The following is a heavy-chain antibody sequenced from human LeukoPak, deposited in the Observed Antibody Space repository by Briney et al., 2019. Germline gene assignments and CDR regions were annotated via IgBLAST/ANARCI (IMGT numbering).Heavy chain of an antibody. J-gene: IGHJ3*02. D-gene: IGHD2-2*01. V-gene: IGHV3-7*01. CDR2: IGQDGTEK. CDR1: GFNFSSHW. Sequence: GGSLRLSCAASGFNFSSHWMSWVRQAPGKGLEWVANIGQDGTEKNYVDSVKGRFTISRDNAKNSLYLQMSSLRAEDTAVYHCARGYCSGTSCFGAFDMWGQGTMVPASS. CDR3: ARGYCSGTSCFGAFDM.